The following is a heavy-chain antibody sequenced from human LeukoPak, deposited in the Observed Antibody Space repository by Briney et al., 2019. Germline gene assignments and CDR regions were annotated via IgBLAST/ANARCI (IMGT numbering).Heavy chain of an antibody. CDR3: ARSGSGYDFDY. Sequence: SETLSLTCTVSGGSISSGGYSWSWIRQHPGKGLEWIGYIYYSGSTYYNPSLKSRVTISVDTSKNQFSLKLSSVTAADTAVYYCARSGSGYDFDYWGQGTLVTVSS. D-gene: IGHD3-22*01. J-gene: IGHJ4*02. CDR1: GGSISSGGYS. V-gene: IGHV4-31*03. CDR2: IYYSGST.